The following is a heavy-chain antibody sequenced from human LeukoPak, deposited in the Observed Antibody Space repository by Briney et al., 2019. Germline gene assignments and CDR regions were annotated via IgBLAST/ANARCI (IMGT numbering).Heavy chain of an antibody. CDR1: GFTFTNYW. Sequence: GGSLRLSCAASGFTFTNYWMSWVRQAPGKGLELVANIKQDRSEKYYVDSVKGRFTISRDNAKNSLYLQMNSLRAEDTAVYYCARDIMSYYFDYWGQGTLVTVSS. D-gene: IGHD1-14*01. J-gene: IGHJ4*02. V-gene: IGHV3-7*01. CDR2: IKQDRSEK. CDR3: ARDIMSYYFDY.